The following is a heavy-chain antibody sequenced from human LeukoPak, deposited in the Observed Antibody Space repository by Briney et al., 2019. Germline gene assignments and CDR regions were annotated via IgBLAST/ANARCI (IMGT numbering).Heavy chain of an antibody. J-gene: IGHJ6*02. CDR2: ISPGSSTI. V-gene: IGHV3-48*01. Sequence: GGSLRLSCAASGFTFSSYNMNWVRQAPGKGLEWVSYISPGSSTIYYADSVKGRFTVSRDSSKSTLFLQMDSLRRDDTAVYYCARDIRVRYMPMVRAVEYYQYHAMDVWGQGTTVTVSS. D-gene: IGHD3-10*01. CDR1: GFTFSSYN. CDR3: ARDIRVRYMPMVRAVEYYQYHAMDV.